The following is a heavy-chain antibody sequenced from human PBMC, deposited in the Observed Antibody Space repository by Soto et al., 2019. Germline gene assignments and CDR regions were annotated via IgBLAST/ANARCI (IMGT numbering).Heavy chain of an antibody. D-gene: IGHD2-15*01. Sequence: QVHLLESGPGLVKPSQTLSLTCSVSGDSISTVDYFWAWIRQPPGQALEYIGYIYKSTTTSYNPSFGSRVAISLDTSKSQFSLNVTSVTAADTAVYFCARGRYCLTGRCFPNWFDSWGQGTLVTVSS. V-gene: IGHV4-30-4*01. CDR1: GDSISTVDYF. CDR2: IYKSTTT. CDR3: ARGRYCLTGRCFPNWFDS. J-gene: IGHJ5*01.